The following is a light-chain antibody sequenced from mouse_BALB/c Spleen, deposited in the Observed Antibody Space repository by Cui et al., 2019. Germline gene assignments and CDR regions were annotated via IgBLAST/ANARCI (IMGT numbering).Light chain of an antibody. CDR2: DTS. CDR3: QQWSSYPRT. J-gene: IGKJ1*01. CDR1: SSVSY. Sequence: IVLTQSPAIMSASPGAKVTMTCSASSSVSYMYWYQQKPGSSPRLLIYDTSNLPSGVPVRFSGSGSGTSYSLTISRMEAEDAATYYCQQWSSYPRTFGGGTKLEIK. V-gene: IGKV4-55*01.